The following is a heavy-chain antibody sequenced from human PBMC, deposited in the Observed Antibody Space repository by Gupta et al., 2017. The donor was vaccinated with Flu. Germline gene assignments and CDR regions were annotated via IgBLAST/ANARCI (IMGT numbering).Heavy chain of an antibody. D-gene: IGHD3-10*01. CDR2: IDLSDSYT. Sequence: EVQLVQSGPEVKKPGESLRISCKGSGYIFTPYWITWVRQLPGKGLEWMGKIDLSDSYTNYSPSFQGHVTISADKSITTAYLQWSSLKASDTAMYYCAMIDCSTDSCYVSGDWGQGTLVTVSS. J-gene: IGHJ4*02. V-gene: IGHV5-10-1*01. CDR3: AMIDCSTDSCYVSGD. CDR1: GYIFTPYW.